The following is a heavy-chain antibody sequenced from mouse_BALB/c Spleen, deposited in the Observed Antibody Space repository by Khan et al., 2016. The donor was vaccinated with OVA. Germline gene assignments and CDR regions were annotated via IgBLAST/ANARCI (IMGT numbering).Heavy chain of an antibody. CDR3: ARTARIKY. Sequence: EVKLEESGPGLVKPSQSLSLTCTVTGYSITSVYVWNWIRQFPGNKLEWMGYISYSGSTNYNPSFKSRISFTRDTSKNQFFLQLNSVTTEDTATYYCARTARIKYWGQGTTLTVSS. CDR1: GYSITSVYV. V-gene: IGHV3-2*02. D-gene: IGHD1-2*01. CDR2: ISYSGST. J-gene: IGHJ2*01.